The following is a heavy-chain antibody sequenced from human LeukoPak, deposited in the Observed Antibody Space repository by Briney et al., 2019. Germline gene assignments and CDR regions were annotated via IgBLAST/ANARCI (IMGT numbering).Heavy chain of an antibody. CDR3: ARDREPHYDILTGYLPFGMDV. V-gene: IGHV1-8*01. J-gene: IGHJ6*02. CDR2: MNPNSGNT. CDR1: GYTFTSYD. D-gene: IGHD3-9*01. Sequence: ASVTVSCKASGYTFTSYDINWVRQATGQGLEWMGWMNPNSGNTGYAQKFQGRVTMTRNTPISTAYMELSSLRSEDTAVYYCARDREPHYDILTGYLPFGMDVWGQGTTVTVSS.